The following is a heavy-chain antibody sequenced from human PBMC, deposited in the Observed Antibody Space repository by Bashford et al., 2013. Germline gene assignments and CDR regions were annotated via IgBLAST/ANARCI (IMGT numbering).Heavy chain of an antibody. CDR3: ARRFWCGFQVSYYFYHMDV. Sequence: GESLKISCKGSGYSFTSYWIGWVRQMPGKGLEWMGIIYPGDSDTRYSPSFQGQVTISADKSISTAYLEWSSLKASDTATYYCARRFWCGFQVSYYFYHMDVVGPGTRSPSPQ. D-gene: IGHD3-3*01. CDR1: GYSFTSYW. V-gene: IGHV5-51*01. CDR2: IYPGDSDT. J-gene: IGHJ6*01.